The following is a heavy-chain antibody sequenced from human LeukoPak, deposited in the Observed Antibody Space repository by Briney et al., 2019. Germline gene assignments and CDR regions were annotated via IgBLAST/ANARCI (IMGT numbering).Heavy chain of an antibody. CDR2: ISSSGSTI. V-gene: IGHV3-48*03. J-gene: IGHJ6*02. D-gene: IGHD3-22*01. Sequence: GGSLRLSCAASGFTFSSYEMNWVRQAPGKGLEWVSYISSSGSTIYYADSVKGRFTISRDNVKNSLYLQMNSLRAEDTAVYYCARVSYYYDSSGYSGYYYYYYDMDVWGQGTTVTVSS. CDR3: ARVSYYYDSSGYSGYYYYYYDMDV. CDR1: GFTFSSYE.